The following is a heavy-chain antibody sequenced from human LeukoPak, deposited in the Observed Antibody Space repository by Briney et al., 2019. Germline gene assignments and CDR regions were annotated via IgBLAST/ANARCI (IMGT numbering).Heavy chain of an antibody. Sequence: GGSLRLSCAASGFTFSTYSMNWLRQAPGKGLEWVSYISSGSSTIYYADSVKGRFTISRDNAKNSLYLQMNSLRAEDTAVYYCARGVKLVPGRTTYYFDYWGQGTLVTVSS. CDR3: ARGVKLVPGRTTYYFDY. D-gene: IGHD1/OR15-1a*01. CDR2: ISSGSSTI. CDR1: GFTFSTYS. V-gene: IGHV3-48*04. J-gene: IGHJ4*02.